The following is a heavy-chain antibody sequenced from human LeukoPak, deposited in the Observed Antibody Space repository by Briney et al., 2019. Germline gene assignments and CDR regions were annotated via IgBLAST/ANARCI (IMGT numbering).Heavy chain of an antibody. CDR3: ARVNFGYEGGFYYYYGMDV. V-gene: IGHV1-2*02. J-gene: IGHJ6*02. CDR2: INPNSGGT. Sequence: ASVKVSFKASGYTFTGYYIHWVRQAPGQGLEWMGWINPNSGGTNYAQKFQGRVTMTRDTSISTAYMELSRLRSDDTAVYYCARVNFGYEGGFYYYYGMDVWGQGTTVTVSS. D-gene: IGHD2-2*01. CDR1: GYTFTGYY.